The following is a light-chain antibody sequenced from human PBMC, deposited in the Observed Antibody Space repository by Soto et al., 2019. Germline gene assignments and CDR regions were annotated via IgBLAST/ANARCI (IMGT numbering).Light chain of an antibody. CDR3: QSYDSRLRV. J-gene: IGLJ2*01. CDR2: GHT. V-gene: IGLV1-40*01. Sequence: QPVLTQPPSVSGAPGQRVTISCTGNSSNIGAGHDVHWYQQLPGTAPKLLIYGHTNRPSGVPARFSGSTSGASASLAITGLQAEDEADYYCQSYDSRLRVFGGGTKLTVL. CDR1: SSNIGAGHD.